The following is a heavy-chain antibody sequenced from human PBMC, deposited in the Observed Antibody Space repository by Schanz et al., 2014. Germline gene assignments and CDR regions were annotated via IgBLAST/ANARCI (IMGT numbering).Heavy chain of an antibody. V-gene: IGHV1-18*01. CDR3: VRVPSRDVSFDL. CDR2: ISGSNGNT. J-gene: IGHJ2*01. Sequence: QVQLVQSGAEVRKPGASVKVSCKASGYTFISYGISWVRQAPGQGLEWLGWISGSNGNTNYTQKFQGRVTITADKSTFTAYMELRSLRSDDTAHYYCVRVPSRDVSFDLWGRGTLVTVSS. CDR1: GYTFISYG. D-gene: IGHD3-16*01.